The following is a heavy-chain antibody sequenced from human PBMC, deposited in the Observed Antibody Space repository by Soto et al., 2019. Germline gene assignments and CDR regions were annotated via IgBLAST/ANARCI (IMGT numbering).Heavy chain of an antibody. CDR1: CGSISSYY. V-gene: IGHV4-59*01. Sequence: SETLSLTCTVSCGSISSYYWSWIRQPPGKARECIGYIYYSGSTNYNPSRKSRVTISLDTSKNQFPLKLSSVNAADTAVYYCARDNPGAAAGKGLDYWGQGTLVTVS. J-gene: IGHJ4*02. CDR3: ARDNPGAAAGKGLDY. D-gene: IGHD6-13*01. CDR2: IYYSGST.